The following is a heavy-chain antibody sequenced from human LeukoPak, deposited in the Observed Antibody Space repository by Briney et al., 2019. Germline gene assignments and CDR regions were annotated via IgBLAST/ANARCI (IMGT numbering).Heavy chain of an antibody. CDR3: VRRTGVTTISGVVHWYFDL. CDR1: GGSFSGYY. Sequence: PSETLSLTCAVYGGSFSGYYWSGIRQPPGKGLEWIGEINHSGSTNYNPSLKSRVTISVDTSKNQFSLKVNSVSAADTAVYYCVRRTGVTTISGVVHWYFDLWGRGTLVTVSS. CDR2: INHSGST. V-gene: IGHV4-34*01. J-gene: IGHJ2*01. D-gene: IGHD3-3*01.